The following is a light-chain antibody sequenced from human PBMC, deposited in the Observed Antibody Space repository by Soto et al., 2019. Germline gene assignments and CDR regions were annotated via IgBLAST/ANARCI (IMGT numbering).Light chain of an antibody. CDR2: SNN. Sequence: QSVLTQPPSASGTPGQRVPISCSGSSSNVGSNTVNWYQQLPGTAPKLLIYSNNQRPSGVPDRFSGSKSGTSASLAISGLQSEDEADYYCAPWDDSLNGWVFGGGTKVTVL. CDR3: APWDDSLNGWV. J-gene: IGLJ3*02. V-gene: IGLV1-44*01. CDR1: SSNVGSNT.